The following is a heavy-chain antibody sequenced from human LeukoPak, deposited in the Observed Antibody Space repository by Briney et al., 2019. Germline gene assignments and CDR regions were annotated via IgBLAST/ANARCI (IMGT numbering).Heavy chain of an antibody. CDR2: IYYSGST. D-gene: IGHD3-10*01. J-gene: IGHJ4*02. Sequence: SETPSLTCTVSGGSISSGDYYWSWIRQPPGKGLEWIGYIYYSGSTYYNPSLKSRVTISVDTSKNQFSLKLSSVTAADTAVYYCARFYGSGSWYFDYWGQGTLVTVSS. CDR1: GGSISSGDYY. CDR3: ARFYGSGSWYFDY. V-gene: IGHV4-30-4*01.